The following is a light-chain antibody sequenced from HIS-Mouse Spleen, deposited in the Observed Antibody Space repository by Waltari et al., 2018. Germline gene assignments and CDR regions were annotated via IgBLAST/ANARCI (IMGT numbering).Light chain of an antibody. V-gene: IGLV2-11*01. J-gene: IGLJ3*02. CDR1: SSDVGGYNY. Sequence: QSALTQPRSVSGSPGQSVTISCTGTSSDVGGYNYVSWYQQHPGKAPKLPIYRNNQRPSGVPDRFSGSKSGTSASLAISGLRSEDEADYYCAAWDDSLSGWVFGGGTKLTVL. CDR2: RNN. CDR3: AAWDDSLSGWV.